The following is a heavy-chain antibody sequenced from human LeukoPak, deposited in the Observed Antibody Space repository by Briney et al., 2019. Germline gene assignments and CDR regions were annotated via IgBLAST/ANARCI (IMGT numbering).Heavy chain of an antibody. CDR3: ASPYCSGGRCEDDYFDY. V-gene: IGHV3-33*01. J-gene: IGHJ4*02. CDR2: IWYDGSNK. CDR1: GFTFSSYG. D-gene: IGHD2-15*01. Sequence: PGRSLRLSCAASGFTFSSYGMHWVRQAPGKGLEWVAVIWYDGSNKYYADSVKGRFTISRDNSKNTLYLQMNSLRAEDTAVYYCASPYCSGGRCEDDYFDYWGQGTLVTVSS.